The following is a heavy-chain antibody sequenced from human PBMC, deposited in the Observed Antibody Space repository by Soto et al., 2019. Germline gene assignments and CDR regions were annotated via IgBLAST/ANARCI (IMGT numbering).Heavy chain of an antibody. D-gene: IGHD1-20*01. CDR1: GFPLTTYA. CDR2: VSDDGGA. CDR3: AKETAGIGIPLFDH. Sequence: PGGSLRLSCAASGFPLTTYALSWVRQAPGKRLEWVSAVSDDGGAHYASSVMGRFIVSRDLSKSTVYLEINGLTAEDTALYYCAKETAGIGIPLFDHWGQGIMVTV. V-gene: IGHV3-23*01. J-gene: IGHJ4*02.